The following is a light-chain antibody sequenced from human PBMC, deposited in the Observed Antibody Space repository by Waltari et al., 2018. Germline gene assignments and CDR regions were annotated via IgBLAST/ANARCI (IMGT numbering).Light chain of an antibody. J-gene: IGKJ2*01. CDR1: QSLDFAF. CDR3: QQYHTPPAT. CDR2: AAY. V-gene: IGKV3-20*01. Sequence: EIVLPQSPGTLSLSPGARATLSCRADQSLDFAFVAWYQNQSGPAPRLIVYAAYCRAAAIPERCSGSGSGTDFTLTINRLEPDDFAVYYCQQYHTPPATLGQGTKLEIK.